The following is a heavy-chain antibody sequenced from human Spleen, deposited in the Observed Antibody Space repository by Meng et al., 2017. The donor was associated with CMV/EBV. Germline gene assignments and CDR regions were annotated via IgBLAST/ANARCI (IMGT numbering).Heavy chain of an antibody. D-gene: IGHD4-11*01. J-gene: IGHJ4*02. V-gene: IGHV5-51*01. CDR3: ARQDEYSPWVTFDY. CDR2: IFPADSDA. Sequence: GGSLRLSCKGSGYFFNIHWIGWVRQMPGKGPEWMGIIFPADSDARYSPSFQGQVTFSVDKSINTAYLQWSSLKASDTAVYYCARQDEYSPWVTFDYWGQGTPVTVSS. CDR1: GYFFNIHW.